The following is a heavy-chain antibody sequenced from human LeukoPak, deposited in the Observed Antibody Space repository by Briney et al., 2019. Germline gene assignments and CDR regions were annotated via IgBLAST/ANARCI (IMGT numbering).Heavy chain of an antibody. V-gene: IGHV3-30*18. CDR1: GFTFSSYG. D-gene: IGHD2-15*01. J-gene: IGHJ4*02. CDR2: ISYDGSNK. CDR3: AKDSCSGGSCYAFLDY. Sequence: GGSLRLSCAASGFTFSSYGMHWVRQAPGKGLEWVAVISYDGSNKYYADSVKGRFTISRDNSKNTLYLQMNSLRVEDTAVYYCAKDSCSGGSCYAFLDYWGQGTLVTVSS.